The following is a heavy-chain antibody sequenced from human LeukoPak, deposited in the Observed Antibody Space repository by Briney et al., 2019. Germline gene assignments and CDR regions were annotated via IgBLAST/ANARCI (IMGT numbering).Heavy chain of an antibody. V-gene: IGHV3-21*01. CDR3: ARGPYDFWSGYQDY. D-gene: IGHD3-3*01. CDR1: GFTFSSYS. CDR2: ISSSSTYI. J-gene: IGHJ4*02. Sequence: TGESLRLSCAASGFTFSSYSMNWVRQAPGKGLEWVSSISSSSTYIYYADSVKGRFTISRDNAKNSLYPQMNSLRAEDTAVYYCARGPYDFWSGYQDYWGQGTLVTVSS.